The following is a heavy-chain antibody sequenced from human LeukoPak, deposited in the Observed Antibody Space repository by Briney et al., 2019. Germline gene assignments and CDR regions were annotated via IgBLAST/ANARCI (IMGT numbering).Heavy chain of an antibody. Sequence: GGSLRLSCAASGFTVDSNYLSWVRQAPGKGLEWVSTIYTGGNTYYATSVKGRFTISRDFSKNTVFLHMNSLRAEDTAMYYCARGDDSGYYDYFDYWGQGALVTVSS. V-gene: IGHV3-53*01. CDR3: ARGDDSGYYDYFDY. CDR2: IYTGGNT. J-gene: IGHJ4*02. CDR1: GFTVDSNY. D-gene: IGHD3-22*01.